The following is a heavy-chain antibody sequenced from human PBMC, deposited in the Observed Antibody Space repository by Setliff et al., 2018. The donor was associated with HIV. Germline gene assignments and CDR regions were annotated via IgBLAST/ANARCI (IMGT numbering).Heavy chain of an antibody. V-gene: IGHV4-39*01. J-gene: IGHJ4*02. CDR1: GGSISSDAYY. CDR3: ARHRGAFCLDY. CDR2: IYYIGTT. Sequence: PSETLSLTCTVSGGSISSDAYYWGWIRRPPGKGLEWIGTIYYIGTTYYNPSLMSRVTIFVDSSKSHFSLRPSSVTAADTAVYYCARHRGAFCLDYWGQGTLVTVSS. D-gene: IGHD3-16*01.